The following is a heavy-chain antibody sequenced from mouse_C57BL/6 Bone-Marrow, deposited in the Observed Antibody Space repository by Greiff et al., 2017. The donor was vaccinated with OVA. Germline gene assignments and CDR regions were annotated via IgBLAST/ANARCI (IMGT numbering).Heavy chain of an antibody. CDR1: GYTFTSYW. Sequence: VQLQQPGAELVRPGTSVKLSCKASGYTFTSYWMHWVKQRPGQGLEWIGVIDPSDSYTNYNQKFKGKATLTVDTSSSTAYMQLSSLTSEDSAVYDCARLVTTVVARAYWGQGTLVTVSA. D-gene: IGHD1-1*01. CDR2: IDPSDSYT. CDR3: ARLVTTVVARAY. V-gene: IGHV1-59*01. J-gene: IGHJ3*01.